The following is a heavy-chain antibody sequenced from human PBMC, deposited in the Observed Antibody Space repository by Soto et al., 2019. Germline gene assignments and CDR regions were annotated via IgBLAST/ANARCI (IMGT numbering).Heavy chain of an antibody. CDR1: GFTFSTYW. J-gene: IGHJ4*02. Sequence: EVQLVESGGGLVQPGGSLRLPCAASGFTFSTYWMTWVRQPPGKGLEWVASINQDGSERYYVDSVRGRFTISRDNXXXXXXXXXXXXXXXXXXXXXXXXXXXFFVYWGQGTLVTVSP. V-gene: IGHV3-7*01. CDR2: INQDGSER. CDR3: XXXXXFFVY.